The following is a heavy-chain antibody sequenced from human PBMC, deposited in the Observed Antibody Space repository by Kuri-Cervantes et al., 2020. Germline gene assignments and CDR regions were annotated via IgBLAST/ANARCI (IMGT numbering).Heavy chain of an antibody. D-gene: IGHD3-3*01. Sequence: ASVKVSCKASGYTFTSYDINWVRQATGQGLEWMGWMNPNSGNTNYAQKLQGRVTMTTDTSTSTAYMELRSLRSDDTAVYYCARGAKRITIFGVVIRSNWFDPWGQGTLVTVSS. CDR1: GYTFTSYD. V-gene: IGHV1-8*01. J-gene: IGHJ5*02. CDR2: MNPNSGNT. CDR3: ARGAKRITIFGVVIRSNWFDP.